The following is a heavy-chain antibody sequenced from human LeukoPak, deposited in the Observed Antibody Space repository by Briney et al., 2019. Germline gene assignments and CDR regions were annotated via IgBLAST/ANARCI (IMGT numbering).Heavy chain of an antibody. D-gene: IGHD2-21*02. CDR1: GGTFSSYA. CDR2: IIPIFGTA. Sequence: SVKVSCKAFGGTFSSYAISWVRQAPGQGLEWMGRIIPIFGTANYAQKFQGRVTITTDESTSTAYMELSSLRSEDTAVYYCARDCGGDCLEYFQHWGQGTLVTVSS. CDR3: ARDCGGDCLEYFQH. J-gene: IGHJ1*01. V-gene: IGHV1-69*05.